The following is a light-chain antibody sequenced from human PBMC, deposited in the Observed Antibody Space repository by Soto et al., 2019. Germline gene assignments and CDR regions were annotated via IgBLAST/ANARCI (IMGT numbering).Light chain of an antibody. V-gene: IGKV1-5*01. J-gene: IGKJ1*01. CDR1: QSISTW. CDR2: GAS. CDR3: QQYRSYS. Sequence: DILMTQSPSTLTASVGDRVTITCRASQSISTWLAWYQQKPGKAPSLLIYGASSLKSGVPSRFSGSGSGTEFTLTISSLQPDDFATYYCQQYRSYSFGQGTKVEI.